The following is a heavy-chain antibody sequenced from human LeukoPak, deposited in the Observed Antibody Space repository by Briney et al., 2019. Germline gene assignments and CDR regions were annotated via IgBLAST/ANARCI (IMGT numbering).Heavy chain of an antibody. Sequence: PSQSLSLTCPVSGASTSRGDYYWSWIRQPPGRGLEWIGHIFYSGSTYNNPSFKSRVTISVDTSKNQLSLKLSSVTAADTAVYYCARGGSGIAVAMNGFDPWGQGTLVTVSS. CDR3: ARGGSGIAVAMNGFDP. D-gene: IGHD6-19*01. CDR2: IFYSGST. V-gene: IGHV4-30-4*08. CDR1: GASTSRGDYY. J-gene: IGHJ5*02.